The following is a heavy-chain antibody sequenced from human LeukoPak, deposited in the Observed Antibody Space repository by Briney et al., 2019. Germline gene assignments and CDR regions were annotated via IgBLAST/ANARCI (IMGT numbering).Heavy chain of an antibody. J-gene: IGHJ3*02. D-gene: IGHD1-26*01. CDR3: ARDLSSGSYAGTFHI. V-gene: IGHV1-69*13. CDR1: GGTFSSYA. CDR2: IIPIFGTA. Sequence: SVKVSCKASGGTFSSYAISWVRQAPGQGLEWMGGIIPIFGTANYAQKFQGRVTITADESTSTAYMELSSLRSDDTAMYYCARDLSSGSYAGTFHIWGQGTVVTVSS.